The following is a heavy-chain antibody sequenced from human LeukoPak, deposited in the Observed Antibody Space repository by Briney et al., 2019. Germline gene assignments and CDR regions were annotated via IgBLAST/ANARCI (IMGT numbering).Heavy chain of an antibody. V-gene: IGHV4-34*01. D-gene: IGHD1-26*01. CDR2: INHSGST. J-gene: IGHJ4*02. CDR1: GGSFSYFY. CDR3: ATREI. Sequence: SETLSLTRAVYGGSFSYFYWSWIRQPPGKGLEWIGEINHSGSTNYNPSLKSRVTISVDTSKNQFSLKLASVTAADTAVYYCATREIWGQGTLVTVSS.